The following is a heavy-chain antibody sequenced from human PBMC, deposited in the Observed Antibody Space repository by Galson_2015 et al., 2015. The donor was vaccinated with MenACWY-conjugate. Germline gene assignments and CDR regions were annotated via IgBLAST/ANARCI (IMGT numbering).Heavy chain of an antibody. CDR3: ARLFNARPAYYYYYMDV. CDR1: GSIFTDYW. D-gene: IGHD3-3*01. CDR2: IYAGDSDI. Sequence: QSGAEVKKPGESLQISCKGSGSIFTDYWTGWVRQMPGQGLEWMGIIYAGDSDIRYSPSFQGHVTISADKSISTAYLQWSSLKASDTAIYYCARLFNARPAYYYYYMDVWGKGTTVTVSS. V-gene: IGHV5-51*01. J-gene: IGHJ6*03.